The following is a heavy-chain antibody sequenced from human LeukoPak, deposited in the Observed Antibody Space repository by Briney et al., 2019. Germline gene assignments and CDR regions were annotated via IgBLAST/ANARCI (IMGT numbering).Heavy chain of an antibody. CDR1: GYSFTSYW. Sequence: GEPLKISCKGSGYSFTSYWISWVRQMPGKGLEWMGRIDPSDSYTNYSPSFQGHVTISADKSISTAYLQWSSLKASDTAMYYCASVGDGYNDYWGQGTLVAVSS. D-gene: IGHD5-24*01. J-gene: IGHJ4*02. V-gene: IGHV5-10-1*01. CDR2: IDPSDSYT. CDR3: ASVGDGYNDY.